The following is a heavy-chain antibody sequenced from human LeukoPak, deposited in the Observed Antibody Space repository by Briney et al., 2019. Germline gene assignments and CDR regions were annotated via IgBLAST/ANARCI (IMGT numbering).Heavy chain of an antibody. CDR2: VSAYSGDT. V-gene: IGHV1-18*01. Sequence: ASVKVSCKASGLTFISLTVIWVRQAPGQGLEWLGWVSAYSGDTQYAQTLQGRVSMTRNTSTSTAYMELRSLRSDDTAVYYCTACIAASGYAFDVWGQGTIITVSS. CDR3: TACIAASGYAFDV. J-gene: IGHJ3*01. D-gene: IGHD6-13*01. CDR1: GLTFISLT.